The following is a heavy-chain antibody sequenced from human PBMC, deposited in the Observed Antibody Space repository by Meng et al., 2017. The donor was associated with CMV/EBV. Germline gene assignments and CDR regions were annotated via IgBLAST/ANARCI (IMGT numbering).Heavy chain of an antibody. CDR3: AKDQLLFGGPNAYFDD. CDR1: GFTFDTHG. Sequence: GESLKISCAASGFTFDTHGMHWVRQAPGKGLEWVAFIRHDGTTKFYGDSMKGRFTISRDNSKNTLYLQMNSLRAEETAVYYCAKDQLLFGGPNAYFDDWGQGTLVTVSS. V-gene: IGHV3-30*02. D-gene: IGHD3-16*01. CDR2: IRHDGTTK. J-gene: IGHJ4*02.